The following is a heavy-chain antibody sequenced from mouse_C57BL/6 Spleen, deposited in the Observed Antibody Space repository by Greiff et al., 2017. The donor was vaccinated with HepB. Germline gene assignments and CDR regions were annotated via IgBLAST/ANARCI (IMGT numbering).Heavy chain of an antibody. D-gene: IGHD1-1*01. J-gene: IGHJ4*01. CDR2: INPGSGGT. Sequence: QVHVKQSGAELVRPGTSVKVSCKASGYAFTNYLIEWVKQRPGQGLEWIGVINPGSGGTNYNEKFKGKATLTADKSSSTAYMQLSSLTSEDSAVYFCARSIITTVVARAMDYWGQGTSVTVSS. V-gene: IGHV1-54*01. CDR1: GYAFTNYL. CDR3: ARSIITTVVARAMDY.